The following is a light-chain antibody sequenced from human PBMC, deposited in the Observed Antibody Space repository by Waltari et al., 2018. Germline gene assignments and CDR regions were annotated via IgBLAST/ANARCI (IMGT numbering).Light chain of an antibody. J-gene: IGKJ2*02. CDR1: QGVSSN. V-gene: IGKV1-9*01. CDR2: GAS. CDR3: QQLHSYPRT. Sequence: DSQLTQSPSFLSAAVGDRVTITCRASQGVSSNLAWYQQNPGKAPKVLIYGASTLQRGFPSRFSGSGSGTEFSLTSISLQPEDAATYYCQQLHSYPRTFGQGTKLEIK.